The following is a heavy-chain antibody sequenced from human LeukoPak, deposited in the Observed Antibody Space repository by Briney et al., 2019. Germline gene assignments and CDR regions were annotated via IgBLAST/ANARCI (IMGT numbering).Heavy chain of an antibody. D-gene: IGHD6-13*01. CDR3: AREGNIAAAVDY. V-gene: IGHV4-39*07. CDR2: IYYSGST. CDR1: GGSISSSSNY. Sequence: PSETLCLSCTVSGGSISSSSNYWGWIRQPPGKGLEWIGSIYYSGSTYYNPSLKSRVTISVDTSKNQFSLKLSSVTAADTAVYYCAREGNIAAAVDYWGQGTLVTVSS. J-gene: IGHJ4*02.